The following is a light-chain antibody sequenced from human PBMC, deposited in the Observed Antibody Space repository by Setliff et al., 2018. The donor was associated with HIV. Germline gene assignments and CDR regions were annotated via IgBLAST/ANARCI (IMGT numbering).Light chain of an antibody. CDR1: SSDVGGYSH. Sequence: QSALTQPASVSGSPGQSITISCTGTSSDVGGYSHVSWYQQHPGKAPKLIIYEVRNRPSGVSNRFSGSKSGNTASLTISGLRAEDEADYYCSSYTVNSPVFGGGTKVTVL. V-gene: IGLV2-14*01. CDR2: EVR. CDR3: SSYTVNSPV. J-gene: IGLJ3*02.